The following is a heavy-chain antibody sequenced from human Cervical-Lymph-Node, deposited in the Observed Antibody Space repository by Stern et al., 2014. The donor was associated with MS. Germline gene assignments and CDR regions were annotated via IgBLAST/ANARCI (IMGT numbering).Heavy chain of an antibody. CDR1: GFSFSRYA. CDR3: ASAYSSSHYYFDY. V-gene: IGHV3-33*01. D-gene: IGHD6-13*01. J-gene: IGHJ4*02. CDR2: IWYDGRNP. Sequence: VQLVESGGGVVQPGRSLRLSCAASGFSFSRYAMHWVRQAPGKGLEWGALIWYDGRNPYYADSVTGLFTISRDNFNNTLYLQMNSLRAEATAVYYCASAYSSSHYYFDYWGQGTLVTVSS.